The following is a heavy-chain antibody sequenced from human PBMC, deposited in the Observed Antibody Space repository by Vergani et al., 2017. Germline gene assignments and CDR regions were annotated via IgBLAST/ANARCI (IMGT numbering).Heavy chain of an antibody. D-gene: IGHD2-2*01. V-gene: IGHV1-69*01. CDR2: IIPIFGTA. J-gene: IGHJ6*03. CDR1: GGTFSSYA. CDR3: AREGRGCSSTSCYDYVYYMDV. Sequence: VQLVQSGAEVKKPGSSVKVSCKASGGTFSSYAISWVRQAPGQGLEWMGGIIPIFGTANYAQKFQGRVTITADESTSTAYMGLSSLRSEETAVYYCAREGRGCSSTSCYDYVYYMDVWGKGTTVTVSS.